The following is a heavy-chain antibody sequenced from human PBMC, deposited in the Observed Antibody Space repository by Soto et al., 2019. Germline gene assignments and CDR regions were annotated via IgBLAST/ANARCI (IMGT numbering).Heavy chain of an antibody. CDR3: ARISARRNDFDG. CDR1: NYLFGAFG. V-gene: IGHV1-18*01. CDR2: ITPYNGNT. Sequence: QVQLVQSGAEVKNPGASVQVSCQASNYLFGAFGISWVRQAPGQGLEWMGWITPYNGNTHYAEKFQDRVTMTADKSTTTAYMEVRRLTSDDTAVYFCARISARRNDFDGWGQGTVGTVSS. J-gene: IGHJ3*01.